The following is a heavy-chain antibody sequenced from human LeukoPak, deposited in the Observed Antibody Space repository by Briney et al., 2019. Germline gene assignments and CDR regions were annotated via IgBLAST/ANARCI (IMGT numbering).Heavy chain of an antibody. J-gene: IGHJ4*02. CDR1: GGSISSYY. CDR3: ARHRAYCGGDCYIDY. CDR2: IYYSGST. V-gene: IGHV4-59*08. D-gene: IGHD2-21*02. Sequence: ETLSLTCTVSGGSISSYYWSWIRQPPGKGLEWIGYIYYSGSTNYNPSLKSRVTISVDTSKNQFSLKLSSVTAADTAVYYCARHRAYCGGDCYIDYWGQGTLVTVSS.